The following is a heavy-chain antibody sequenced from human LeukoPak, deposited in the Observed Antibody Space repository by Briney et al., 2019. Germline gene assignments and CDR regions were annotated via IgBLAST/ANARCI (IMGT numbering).Heavy chain of an antibody. J-gene: IGHJ4*02. D-gene: IGHD6-13*01. CDR2: IYYTSKWKN. CDR1: GDSVSSTSVA. CDR3: ARSSSWSFDY. Sequence: SQTPSLTCAISGDSVSSTSVAWHWIRQSPSRGLEWLGKIYYTSKWKNDYAVSVKSRITINPDTSKNQFSLQLNSVTPEDTALYYCARSSSWSFDYWGQGTLVTVSS. V-gene: IGHV6-1*01.